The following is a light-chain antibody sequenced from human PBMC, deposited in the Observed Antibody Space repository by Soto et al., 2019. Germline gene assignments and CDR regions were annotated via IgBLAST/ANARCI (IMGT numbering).Light chain of an antibody. CDR1: NSDVGGYNY. CDR3: CSYVDTDTWV. V-gene: IGLV2-11*01. J-gene: IGLJ3*02. CDR2: GVS. Sequence: QSALTQPRSVSGSPGQSVTISCTGTNSDVGGYNYVSWYQQYPGKAPKLMISGVSERPSGVPDRFSGSKSSNTASLTISGLQAEDEGDYYCCSYVDTDTWVFGGGTKLTV.